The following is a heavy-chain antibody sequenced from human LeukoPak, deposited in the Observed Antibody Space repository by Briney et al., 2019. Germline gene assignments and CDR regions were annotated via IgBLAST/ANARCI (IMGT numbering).Heavy chain of an antibody. CDR3: ARVLRAAAAYFDY. V-gene: IGHV1-3*01. J-gene: IGHJ4*02. D-gene: IGHD6-13*01. Sequence: ASVKVSCKASGYTFTSYAMHWVRQAPGQRLEWMGWINAGNGNTKYSQKFQGRVTITRDTSASTAYMELSSLRSEDTAVYYCARVLRAAAAYFDYWGQGTLVTVSS. CDR2: INAGNGNT. CDR1: GYTFTSYA.